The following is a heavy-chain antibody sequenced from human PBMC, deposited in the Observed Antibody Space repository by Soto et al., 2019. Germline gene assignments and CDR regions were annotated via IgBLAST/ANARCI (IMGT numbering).Heavy chain of an antibody. Sequence: EVQLMESGGGLVHPGWALRVSCAASGFTFSRDAMGWVRQAPGKGLEWVSTINTSGDKTFYADSLKGRFAIFRDKSKKSLYLQINSLRAEDTAVYFCARGVDWRFAFEFWGQGTLVTVSS. D-gene: IGHD3-9*01. CDR2: INTSGDKT. CDR1: GFTFSRDA. J-gene: IGHJ4*02. CDR3: ARGVDWRFAFEF. V-gene: IGHV3-23*01.